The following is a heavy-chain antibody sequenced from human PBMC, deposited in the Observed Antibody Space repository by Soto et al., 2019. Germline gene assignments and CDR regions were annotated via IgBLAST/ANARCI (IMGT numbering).Heavy chain of an antibody. V-gene: IGHV1-18*01. J-gene: IGHJ4*02. CDR3: ARDKGVLLWFGELLRAANFDY. Sequence: QVQLVQSGAEVKKPGASVKVSCKASGYTFTSYGISWVRQAPGQGLEWMGWISAYNGNTNYAQKLQGRVTMTTDTSTSTAYMELRSLRSDDTAVYHCARDKGVLLWFGELLRAANFDYWGQGTLVTVSS. CDR2: ISAYNGNT. CDR1: GYTFTSYG. D-gene: IGHD3-10*01.